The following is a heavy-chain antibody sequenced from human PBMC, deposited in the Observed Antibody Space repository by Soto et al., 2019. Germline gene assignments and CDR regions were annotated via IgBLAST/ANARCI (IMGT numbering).Heavy chain of an antibody. Sequence: QVHLVQSGAEVKKPGASVKVSCKGSGYGFTTYGITWVRQAPGQGLEWMAWISAHNGNTDYAQNRQGRVTVTRDTSKSTAYMELRSLRSDDTAVYYCARGRYGDYWGQGALVTVSS. J-gene: IGHJ4*02. V-gene: IGHV1-18*01. D-gene: IGHD1-1*01. CDR2: ISAHNGNT. CDR3: ARGRYGDY. CDR1: GYGFTTYG.